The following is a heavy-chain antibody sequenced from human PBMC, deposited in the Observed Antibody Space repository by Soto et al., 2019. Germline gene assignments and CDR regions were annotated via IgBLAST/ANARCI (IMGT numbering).Heavy chain of an antibody. Sequence: GGSLRLSCAASGFTLSDYYMSWIRQAPGKGLEWVSYISSSSSYTNYADSVKGRFTISRDNAKNSLYLQMNSLRAEDTAVYYCARSYTYYYDSSGPNAFDIWGQGTMVTVSS. CDR1: GFTLSDYY. D-gene: IGHD3-22*01. V-gene: IGHV3-11*06. J-gene: IGHJ3*02. CDR2: ISSSSSYT. CDR3: ARSYTYYYDSSGPNAFDI.